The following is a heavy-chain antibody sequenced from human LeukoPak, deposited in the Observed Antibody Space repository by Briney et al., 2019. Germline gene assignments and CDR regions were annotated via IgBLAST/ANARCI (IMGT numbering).Heavy chain of an antibody. D-gene: IGHD3-10*01. V-gene: IGHV1-8*01. CDR1: GYTFTSYD. J-gene: IGHJ4*02. CDR3: ARGLKWFGELYDDLDY. Sequence: ASVKVSCKASGYTFTSYDINWMRQATGQGLEWMGWMSPNSGNTGYAQKFQGRVTMTRDTSISTAYMELSSLRSEDTAVYYCARGLKWFGELYDDLDYWGQGTLVTVSS. CDR2: MSPNSGNT.